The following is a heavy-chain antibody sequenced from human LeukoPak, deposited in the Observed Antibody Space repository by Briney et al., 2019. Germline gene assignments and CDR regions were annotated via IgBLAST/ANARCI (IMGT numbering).Heavy chain of an antibody. J-gene: IGHJ6*03. CDR2: IYYSGST. CDR3: ARGLKEYSHSYYYYMDV. V-gene: IGHV4-61*05. Sequence: SETLSLTCTVSGGSISSSSYYWGWIRQPPGKGLEWIGYIYYSGSTNYNPSLKSRVTISVDTSKNQFSLKLSSVTAADTAVYYCARGLKEYSHSYYYYMDVWGKGTTVTVSS. D-gene: IGHD6-6*01. CDR1: GGSISSSSYY.